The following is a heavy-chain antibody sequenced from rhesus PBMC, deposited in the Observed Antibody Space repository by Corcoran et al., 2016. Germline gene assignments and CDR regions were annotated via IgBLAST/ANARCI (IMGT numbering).Heavy chain of an antibody. D-gene: IGHD3-3*01. CDR2: INPYNGNT. Sequence: QVQLVQSGAEVKKPGSSVKVSCKASGYTFTDYYMHWVRQAPRQGLEWMGWINPYNGNTKYAQKFQGSVTMTRDTSTSTAYMELSSLRSEDTAVYYCARENNIWTGFSYWGQGVLVTVSS. V-gene: IGHV1S2*01. CDR1: GYTFTDYY. CDR3: ARENNIWTGFSY. J-gene: IGHJ4*01.